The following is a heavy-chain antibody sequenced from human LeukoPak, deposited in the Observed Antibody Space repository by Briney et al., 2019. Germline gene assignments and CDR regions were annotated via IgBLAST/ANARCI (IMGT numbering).Heavy chain of an antibody. V-gene: IGHV1-3*01. D-gene: IGHD3-22*01. J-gene: IGHJ1*01. CDR1: GYTFTSYA. CDR3: ARHPIEYYYDTAGSPYFQY. Sequence: ASVKVSCKASGYTFTSYAMHWVRQAPGQRLEWMGWINAGNGNTKYSQKFQGRVTITRDTSASTAYMELRSLRSDDTAVYYCARHPIEYYYDTAGSPYFQYWGQGTLVTVSS. CDR2: INAGNGNT.